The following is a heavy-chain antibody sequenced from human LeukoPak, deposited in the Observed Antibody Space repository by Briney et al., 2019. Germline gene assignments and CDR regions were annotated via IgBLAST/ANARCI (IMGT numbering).Heavy chain of an antibody. CDR3: ARVIPISYYYGAGSYCFDY. CDR1: GYTFSSFA. CDR2: INGGNGNT. D-gene: IGHD3-10*01. J-gene: IGHJ4*02. Sequence: GASVKVSCKASGYTFSSFAVQWVRQAPGQRFEWMGWINGGNGNTKYSQKFLGRVTITRDTSASTAYMELSSLRSEDTAVYYCARVIPISYYYGAGSYCFDYWGQGTLVTVSS. V-gene: IGHV1-3*01.